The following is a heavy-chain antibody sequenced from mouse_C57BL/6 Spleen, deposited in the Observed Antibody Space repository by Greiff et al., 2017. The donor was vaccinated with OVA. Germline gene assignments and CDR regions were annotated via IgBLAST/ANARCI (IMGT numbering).Heavy chain of an antibody. Sequence: VQLQQSGPELVKPGASVKISCKASGYAFSSSWMNWVKQRPGKGLEWIGRIYPGDGDTNYNGKFKGKATLTADKSSSTAYMQLSSLTSEDSAVYFCARGPEVFAYWGQGTLVTVSA. J-gene: IGHJ3*01. CDR3: ARGPEVFAY. CDR2: IYPGDGDT. V-gene: IGHV1-82*01. CDR1: GYAFSSSW.